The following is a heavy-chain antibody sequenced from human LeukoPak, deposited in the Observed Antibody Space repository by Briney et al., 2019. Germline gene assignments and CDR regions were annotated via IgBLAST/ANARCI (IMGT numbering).Heavy chain of an antibody. J-gene: IGHJ5*02. CDR3: ARVTRIAVAARGNWFDP. CDR2: IYYSGST. CDR1: GFTFSSYG. V-gene: IGHV4-31*02. D-gene: IGHD6-19*01. Sequence: LRLSCAASGFTFSSYGMHWVRQAPGKGLEWIGYIYYSGSTYYNPSLKSGVTISVDTSKNQFSLKLSSVTAADTAVYYCARVTRIAVAARGNWFDPWGQGTLVTVSS.